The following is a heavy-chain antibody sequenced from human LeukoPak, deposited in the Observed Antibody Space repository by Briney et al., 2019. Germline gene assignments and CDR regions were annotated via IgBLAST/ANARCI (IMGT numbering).Heavy chain of an antibody. J-gene: IGHJ4*02. CDR1: GFTFSSYA. V-gene: IGHV3-23*01. D-gene: IGHD3-22*01. CDR3: AKETYYDSRVSFYFDY. CDR2: ISGSGDNT. Sequence: GGSLRLSCAASGFTFSSYAMSWVRQAPGKGLEWVSGISGSGDNTYYADSVKGRFTISRDNSKNTLYVQVNSLGTEDTAAYYCAKETYYDSRVSFYFDYGAKGPLVTVSS.